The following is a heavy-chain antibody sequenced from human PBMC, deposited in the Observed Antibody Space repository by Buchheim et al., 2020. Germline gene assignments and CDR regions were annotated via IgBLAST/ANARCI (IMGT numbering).Heavy chain of an antibody. J-gene: IGHJ6*02. CDR3: ARDRDQDTAMVSHYYYGMDV. CDR2: IKQDGSEK. D-gene: IGHD5-18*01. Sequence: EVQLVESGGGLVQPGGSLRLSCAASGFTFSSYWMSWVRQAPGKGLEWVANIKQDGSEKYYVDSVKGRFTLSRENAKTPLYMQMNSLRAEDTAVYYCARDRDQDTAMVSHYYYGMDVWGQGTT. CDR1: GFTFSSYW. V-gene: IGHV3-7*01.